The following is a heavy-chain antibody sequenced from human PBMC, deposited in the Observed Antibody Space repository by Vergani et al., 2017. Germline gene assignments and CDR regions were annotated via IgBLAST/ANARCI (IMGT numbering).Heavy chain of an antibody. J-gene: IGHJ4*02. V-gene: IGHV5-51*01. CDR3: TGHVPCGDGACLHCDH. Sequence: EVLLVQSGAEVKKPGASLQISCKYSESSFISNEIAWVRQMSGKGLQWMGNINPIDSKIAYSPSFQGQAIMSLAKSITTAYLQWRSRKASDTAIYYCTGHVPCGDGACLHCDHGGQGTQVTVSS. CDR1: ESSFISNE. D-gene: IGHD3-10*01. CDR2: INPIDSKI.